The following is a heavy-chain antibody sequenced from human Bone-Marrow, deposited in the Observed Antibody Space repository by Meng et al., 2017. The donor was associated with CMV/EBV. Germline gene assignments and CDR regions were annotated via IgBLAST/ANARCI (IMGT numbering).Heavy chain of an antibody. CDR2: IIPIFGTA. CDR3: ARALVGATVSFDY. Sequence: KASGYTFTGYYMHWVRQAPGQGLEWMGGIIPIFGTANYAQKFQGRVTITTDESTSTAYMELSSLRSEDTAVYYCARALVGATVSFDYWGQGTLVTVSS. D-gene: IGHD1-26*01. V-gene: IGHV1-69*05. CDR1: GYTFTGYY. J-gene: IGHJ4*02.